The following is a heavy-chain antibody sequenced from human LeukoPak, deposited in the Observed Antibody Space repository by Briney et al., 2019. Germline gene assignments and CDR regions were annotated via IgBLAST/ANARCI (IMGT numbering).Heavy chain of an antibody. V-gene: IGHV3-23*01. J-gene: IGHJ4*02. CDR1: GFTFSSYA. Sequence: GGSLRLSCAASGFTFSSYAMSWVRQAPGKGLEWVSAISGSGGSTYYADSVKGRFTISRDNAKNSLYLEMNSLRAEDTAVYYCARERSSGWCDYWGQGTLVTVSS. CDR2: ISGSGGST. CDR3: ARERSSGWCDY. D-gene: IGHD6-19*01.